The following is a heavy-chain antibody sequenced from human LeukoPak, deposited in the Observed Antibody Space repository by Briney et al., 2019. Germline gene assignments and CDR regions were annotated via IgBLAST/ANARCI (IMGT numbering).Heavy chain of an antibody. CDR2: IIPIFGTA. D-gene: IGHD4-23*01. V-gene: IGHV1-69*13. CDR3: ARGWLAETMVVTPYNY. CDR1: GGTFSNYA. Sequence: SVTVSCTASGGTFSNYAISWVRQAPGQGLEWMGGIIPIFGTANYAQKFQGRVTITADESTSTAYMELSSLRSEDTAVYYCARGWLAETMVVTPYNYWGQGTLVTVSS. J-gene: IGHJ4*02.